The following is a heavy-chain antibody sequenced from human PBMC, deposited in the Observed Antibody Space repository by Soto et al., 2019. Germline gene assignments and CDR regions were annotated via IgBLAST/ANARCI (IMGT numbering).Heavy chain of an antibody. V-gene: IGHV1-69*12. CDR2: IIPIFGTP. CDR3: ARGSYYCTDGLCYGRHYYFYAIDV. CDR1: GGTVSSYA. Sequence: QVQLVQSGAEVKKPGSSVKVSCKASGGTVSSYAISWVRQAPGQGLEWMGGIIPIFGTPNYAQQFQDRVTITADESTNTAYMELSSLRSEDTAVYYCARGSYYCTDGLCYGRHYYFYAIDVWGQGTTVTVSS. D-gene: IGHD2-8*01. J-gene: IGHJ6*02.